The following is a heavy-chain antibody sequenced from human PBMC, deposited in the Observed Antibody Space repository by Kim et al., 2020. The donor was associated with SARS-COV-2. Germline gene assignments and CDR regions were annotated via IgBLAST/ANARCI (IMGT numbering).Heavy chain of an antibody. D-gene: IGHD6-19*01. CDR1: GFTFSSYD. J-gene: IGHJ6*02. CDR2: IGTAGDT. CDR3: ARGTGGYDEPIAVALRTGMDV. Sequence: GGSLRLSCAASGFTFSSYDMHWVRQATGKGLEWVSAIGTAGDTYYPGSVKGRFTISRENAKNSLYLQMNSLRAGDTAVYYCARGTGGYDEPIAVALRTGMDVWGQGTTVTVSS. V-gene: IGHV3-13*01.